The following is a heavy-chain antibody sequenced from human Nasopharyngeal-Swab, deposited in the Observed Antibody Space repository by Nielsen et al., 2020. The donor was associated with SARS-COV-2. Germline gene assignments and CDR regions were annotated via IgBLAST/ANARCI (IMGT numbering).Heavy chain of an antibody. D-gene: IGHD3-10*01. CDR1: GYTFTSYG. J-gene: IGHJ6*02. V-gene: IGHV1-18*01. Sequence: ASVKVSCKASGYTFTSYGISWVRQAPGQGLEWMGWISAYNGNTNYAQKLQGRVTMTTDTSTSTAYMELRSLRSDDTAVYYCARESLHPLGWFGELLYSSFYYYGMDVWGQGTTVTVSS. CDR3: ARESLHPLGWFGELLYSSFYYYGMDV. CDR2: ISAYNGNT.